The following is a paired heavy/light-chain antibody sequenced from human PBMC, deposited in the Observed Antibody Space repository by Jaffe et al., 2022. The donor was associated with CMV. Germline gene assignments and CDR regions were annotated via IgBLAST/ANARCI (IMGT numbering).Light chain of an antibody. Sequence: DIVLTQSPDSLAVSLGERATINCKSSQSILNSSKNKNSLAWFQQKPGQPPKVLIYWASTRESGVPDRFSGSGSGTDFALTISSLQVEDVAVYYCQQYYSSRTFGQGTKVDIK. J-gene: IGKJ1*01. V-gene: IGKV4-1*01. CDR3: QQYYSSRT. CDR2: WAS. CDR1: QSILNSSKNKNS.
Heavy chain of an antibody. Sequence: QVQLVQSGAEVKKPGDSLKVSCRTSGYTFSDYYMHWVRQAPGQGLEWMGWIYPRNGGTNYAQRFQGRVTLSRDTSITTVYMELSRLTSDDTAMYYCTRENWYYDHWGQGTLLTVSS. D-gene: IGHD2-8*01. V-gene: IGHV1-2*02. CDR2: IYPRNGGT. CDR1: GYTFSDYY. CDR3: TRENWYYDH. J-gene: IGHJ5*02.